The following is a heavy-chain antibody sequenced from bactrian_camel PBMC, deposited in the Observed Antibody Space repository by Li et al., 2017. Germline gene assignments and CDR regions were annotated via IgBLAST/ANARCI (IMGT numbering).Heavy chain of an antibody. D-gene: IGHD5*01. CDR1: GFTFSSYY. Sequence: HVQLVESGGGLVQLGRSQRLSCAGSGFTFSSYYMSWVRQAPGKGLEWVSLIYSSVSKTYYTDSVKGRFTISGDNAKNTVYLQMNSLKVEDTAVYYCKTDHNWGQGTQVTVS. V-gene: IGHV3-2*01. CDR2: IYSSVSKT. CDR3: KTDHN. J-gene: IGHJ4*01.